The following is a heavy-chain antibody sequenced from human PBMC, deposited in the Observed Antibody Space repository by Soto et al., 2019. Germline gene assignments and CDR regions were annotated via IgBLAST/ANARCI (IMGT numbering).Heavy chain of an antibody. CDR2: ISSSGSTI. CDR1: GFTFSSYG. CDR3: ARDHGIAVAGGDY. D-gene: IGHD6-19*01. V-gene: IGHV3-48*04. Sequence: VQLVESGGGVVQPGRSLRLSCAASGFTFSSYGMHWVRQAPGRGLEWVSYISSSGSTIYYADSVKGRFTISRDNAKNSLYLQMNSLRAEDTAVYYCARDHGIAVAGGDYWGQGTLVTVSS. J-gene: IGHJ4*02.